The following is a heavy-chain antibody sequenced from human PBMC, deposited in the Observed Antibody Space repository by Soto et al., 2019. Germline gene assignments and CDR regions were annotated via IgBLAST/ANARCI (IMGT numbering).Heavy chain of an antibody. CDR2: TGSGTGPG. J-gene: IGHJ4*02. CDR3: ARRHSGGSFRFFDS. V-gene: IGHV1-69*06. CDR1: GCSLSTNP. Sequence: GASVKVSCKASGCSLSTNPISWVRQAPGQGLEWMGGTGSGTGPGNHAQKFQGRLTVTADKSTSTVYMELTNLSSEDTAVYYCARRHSGGSFRFFDSWGQGTLVTVSS. D-gene: IGHD2-15*01.